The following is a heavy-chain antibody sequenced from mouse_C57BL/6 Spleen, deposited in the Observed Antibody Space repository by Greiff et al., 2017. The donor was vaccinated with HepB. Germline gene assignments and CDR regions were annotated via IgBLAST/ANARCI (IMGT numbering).Heavy chain of an antibody. V-gene: IGHV10-1*01. Sequence: EVKVVESGGGLVQPKGSLKLSCAASGFSFNTYAMNWVRQAPGKGLEWVARIRSKSNNYATYYADSVKDRFTISRDDSESMLYLQMNNLKTEDTAMYYCVRQRGTTVVATDYAMDYWGQGTSVTVSS. CDR1: GFSFNTYA. D-gene: IGHD1-1*01. J-gene: IGHJ4*01. CDR2: IRSKSNNYAT. CDR3: VRQRGTTVVATDYAMDY.